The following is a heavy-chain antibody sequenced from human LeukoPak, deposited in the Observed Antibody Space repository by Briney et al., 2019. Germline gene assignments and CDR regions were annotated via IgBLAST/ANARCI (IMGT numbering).Heavy chain of an antibody. CDR3: ARDLYDFWSGYFYDAFDI. D-gene: IGHD3-3*01. CDR1: GGSISSYY. CDR2: IYYSGST. V-gene: IGHV4-59*01. J-gene: IGHJ3*02. Sequence: PSETLSLTCTVSGGSISSYYWSWIWQPPGKGLEWIGYIYYSGSTNYNPSLKCRVTISVDTSKNQFSLKLSSVTAADTAVYYCARDLYDFWSGYFYDAFDIWGQGTMVTVSS.